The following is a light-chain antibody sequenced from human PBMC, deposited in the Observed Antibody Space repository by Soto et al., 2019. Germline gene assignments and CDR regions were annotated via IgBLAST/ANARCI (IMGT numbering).Light chain of an antibody. CDR1: SGSIASNY. Sequence: NFMLTQPHSVSASPGKTVTISCTGSSGSIASNYVQWYQQRPGSAPTTVIYEDNQRPSGVPDRFSGSIDSSSNSASLTISGLKTEDEADYYCQSYDSSTHNVFGSGTQLTVL. V-gene: IGLV6-57*02. CDR2: EDN. CDR3: QSYDSSTHNV. J-gene: IGLJ6*01.